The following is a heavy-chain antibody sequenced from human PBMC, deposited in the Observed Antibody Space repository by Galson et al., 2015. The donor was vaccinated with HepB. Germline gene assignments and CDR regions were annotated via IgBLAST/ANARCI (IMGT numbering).Heavy chain of an antibody. CDR3: ARERYDHNWFDP. D-gene: IGHD3-3*01. J-gene: IGHJ5*02. Sequence: SLRLSCAASGFTFSSYAMHWVRQAPGKGLEWVAVISYDGSNKYYADSVKGRFTISRDNSKNTLYLQMNSLRAEDTAVYYCARERYDHNWFDPWGQGTLVTVSS. V-gene: IGHV3-30-3*01. CDR1: GFTFSSYA. CDR2: ISYDGSNK.